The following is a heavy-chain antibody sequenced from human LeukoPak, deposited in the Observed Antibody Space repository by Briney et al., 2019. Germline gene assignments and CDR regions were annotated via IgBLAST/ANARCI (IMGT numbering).Heavy chain of an antibody. V-gene: IGHV3-30*02. J-gene: IGHJ4*02. CDR3: AKGGVYSSGWYVDY. D-gene: IGHD6-19*01. CDR2: ISYDGSKK. CDR1: GFTFDDFG. Sequence: GGSLRLSCAASGFTFDDFGMHWVRQSPGKGLEWIAFISYDGSKKYYGDSVKGRFTISRDSSKNILYLQMNALTTEDTAVYYCAKGGVYSSGWYVDYWGQGTLVTVSS.